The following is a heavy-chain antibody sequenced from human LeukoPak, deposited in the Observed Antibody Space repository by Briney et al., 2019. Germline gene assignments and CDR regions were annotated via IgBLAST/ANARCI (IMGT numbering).Heavy chain of an antibody. Sequence: GGSLRLSCAASGFTFSRYWMHWVRQAPGEGLVWVSRMNSDGSSTTYADSVKGRFTISRDNAKNTLYLQMNSLGADDTAVYYCARDHRGIDPWGQGTLVTVSS. CDR2: MNSDGSST. J-gene: IGHJ5*02. V-gene: IGHV3-74*01. CDR3: ARDHRGIDP. CDR1: GFTFSRYW.